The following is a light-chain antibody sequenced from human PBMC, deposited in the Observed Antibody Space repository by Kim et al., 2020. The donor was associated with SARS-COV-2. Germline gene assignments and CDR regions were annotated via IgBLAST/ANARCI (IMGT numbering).Light chain of an antibody. CDR3: QSADSSGTYV. V-gene: IGLV3-25*03. CDR2: KDS. Sequence: SYELTQPPSVSVSPGQTARITCSGDALPKQYAYWYQQKPGQAPVLVIYKDSERPSGIPERFSGSSSGTTVTLTISGVRAEDEADYYCQSADSSGTYVFGT. CDR1: ALPKQY. J-gene: IGLJ1*01.